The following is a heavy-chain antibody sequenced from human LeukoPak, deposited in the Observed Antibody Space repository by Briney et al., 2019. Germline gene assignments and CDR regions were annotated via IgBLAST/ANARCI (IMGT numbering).Heavy chain of an antibody. CDR3: ARGRYCSADICSGGDAFDI. CDR2: IYTRGST. Sequence: RPSETLSLTCTVSGGSINNYYWGWIRQPAGKGLEWIGRIYTRGSTNYNPSLKSRVTMSVDTSKNQFSLKLSSVTAADTAVYYCARGRYCSADICSGGDAFDIWGQGTMVSVSS. D-gene: IGHD2-15*01. V-gene: IGHV4-4*07. J-gene: IGHJ3*02. CDR1: GGSINNYY.